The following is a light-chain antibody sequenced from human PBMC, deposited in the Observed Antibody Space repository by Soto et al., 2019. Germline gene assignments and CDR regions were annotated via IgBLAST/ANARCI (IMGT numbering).Light chain of an antibody. J-gene: IGKJ1*01. CDR3: QQYGSSPRT. CDR2: DAS. CDR1: QSISSK. V-gene: IGKV3-20*01. Sequence: EIVMTQSPATLSVSPGERATLSCRASQSISSKLAWYQQKPGQAPRLLIYDASKRATDIPDRFSGSGSGTDFTLTISRMEPEDFAVYCCQQYGSSPRTVGQGTKVDIK.